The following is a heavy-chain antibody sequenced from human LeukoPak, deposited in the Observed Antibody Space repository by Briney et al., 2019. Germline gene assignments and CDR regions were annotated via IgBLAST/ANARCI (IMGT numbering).Heavy chain of an antibody. D-gene: IGHD1-1*01. CDR2: ISANNGDT. J-gene: IGHJ4*02. V-gene: IGHV1-18*01. Sequence: GASVKVSCKASGYTFTSYGISWVRQAPGQGLEWMGWISANNGDTDYPPKLQDRVTMTTDTYTSTAYMELRSLRSDDTAMYYCARESHETRKDYWGQGTLVTVSS. CDR3: ARESHETRKDY. CDR1: GYTFTSYG.